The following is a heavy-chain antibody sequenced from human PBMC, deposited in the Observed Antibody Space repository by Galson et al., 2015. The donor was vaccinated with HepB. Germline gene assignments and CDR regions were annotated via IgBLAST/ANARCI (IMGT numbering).Heavy chain of an antibody. D-gene: IGHD2-21*02. CDR1: GYSFTNYG. Sequence: SVKVSCKASGYSFTNYGINWVRQAPGQGLEWMGWISTYNDKTNYAQKFQGRVTMTTDTSTSTAYMELRSLRSDDTAVYYCARDLDYCGGDCYFLNALDIWGQGTMVTVSS. CDR3: ARDLDYCGGDCYFLNALDI. V-gene: IGHV1-18*01. CDR2: ISTYNDKT. J-gene: IGHJ3*02.